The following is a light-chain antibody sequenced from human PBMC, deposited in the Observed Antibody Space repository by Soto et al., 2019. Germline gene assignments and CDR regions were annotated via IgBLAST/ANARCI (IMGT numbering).Light chain of an antibody. V-gene: IGKV3-20*01. J-gene: IGKJ1*01. CDR2: CAS. CDR1: QSVSSSS. CDR3: HHYGNSPRT. Sequence: VSQSVSSSSLGWHQQIPGHAPRLLISCASSRASGISDRFSRTVSVTHFTLTTSRLEPEDFAVYYCHHYGNSPRTFGHGTKVDIK.